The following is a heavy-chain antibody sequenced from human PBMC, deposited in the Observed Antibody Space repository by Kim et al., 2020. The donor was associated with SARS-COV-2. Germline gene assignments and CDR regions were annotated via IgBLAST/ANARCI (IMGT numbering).Heavy chain of an antibody. D-gene: IGHD6-6*01. J-gene: IGHJ6*02. V-gene: IGHV4-59*01. CDR3: ARSGYSSSSWEQLEYGMDV. Sequence: SRVTISVDTSKNQFSLKLSSVTAADTAVYYCARSGYSSSSWEQLEYGMDVWGQGTTVTVSS.